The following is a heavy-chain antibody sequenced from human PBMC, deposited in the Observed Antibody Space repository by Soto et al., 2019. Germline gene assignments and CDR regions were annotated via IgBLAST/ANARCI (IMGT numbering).Heavy chain of an antibody. CDR3: ARGWTTGTTVWLDP. CDR1: GGSISTYY. V-gene: IGHV4-59*01. Sequence: PSETLSLTCTVSGGSISTYYWSWIRQPPGKGLEWIGYIHYSGSTNYNPSLRSRLTISVDTSKNQFSLKLSSVTAADTALYYCARGWTTGTTVWLDPWGQGTLVTVSS. CDR2: IHYSGST. D-gene: IGHD4-4*01. J-gene: IGHJ5*02.